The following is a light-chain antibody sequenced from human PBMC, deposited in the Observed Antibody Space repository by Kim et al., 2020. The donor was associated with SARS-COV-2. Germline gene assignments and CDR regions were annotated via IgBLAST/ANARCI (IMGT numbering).Light chain of an antibody. J-gene: IGKJ1*01. CDR1: QNVNIY. Sequence: EIVLTQSPATLSLSPGNRATLSRRASQNVNIYLAWYQQKPGQAPRLLIYGASNRATGIPARFSGSGSGTDFALTISSLEAEDSAVYYCQQRITGPWTFGQGTKVDIK. V-gene: IGKV3-11*01. CDR2: GAS. CDR3: QQRITGPWT.